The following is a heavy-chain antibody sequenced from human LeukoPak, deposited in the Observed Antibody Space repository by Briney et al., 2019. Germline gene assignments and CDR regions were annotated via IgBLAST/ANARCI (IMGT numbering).Heavy chain of an antibody. Sequence: PSGTLSLTCAVSGGSISSSNWWSWVRQPPGKGLEWIGEIYHSGSSNYSPSLKSRVTISVDKSKNQFSLKLSSMTAADTAVYYCARAPYCSGGSCYWRFDYWGQGTLVTVSS. V-gene: IGHV4-4*02. CDR2: IYHSGSS. CDR1: GGSISSSNW. J-gene: IGHJ4*02. D-gene: IGHD2-15*01. CDR3: ARAPYCSGGSCYWRFDY.